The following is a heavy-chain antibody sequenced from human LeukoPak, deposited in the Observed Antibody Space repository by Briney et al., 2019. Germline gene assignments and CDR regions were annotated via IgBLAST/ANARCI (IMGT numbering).Heavy chain of an antibody. D-gene: IGHD6-19*01. CDR1: GYTITFGHL. Sequence: SDTLSLTCDVSGYTITFGHLRCWIRPPRGKGLEWIASINHSGRTYYTPTLKSRVTISVDTLKNQLSMEVTSVTAEDTAIYFCEREASAVAHNMIRYWLDPWGQGTLVTVSS. CDR3: EREASAVAHNMIRYWLDP. J-gene: IGHJ5*02. V-gene: IGHV4-38-2*02. CDR2: INHSGRT.